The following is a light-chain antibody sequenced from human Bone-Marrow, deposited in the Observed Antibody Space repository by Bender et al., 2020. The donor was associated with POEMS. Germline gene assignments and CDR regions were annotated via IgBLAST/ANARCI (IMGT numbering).Light chain of an antibody. J-gene: IGLJ3*02. Sequence: SYVLTQPPSVSVAPGKTATITCGGYNIGSKNVHWYQQKPGQAPVLVIYDDSGRPSGIPERLSGSNSGNTATLTISGLQAEDDADYYCCSYAGSHTWVFGGGTTLTVL. CDR2: DDS. V-gene: IGLV3-21*03. CDR1: NIGSKN. CDR3: CSYAGSHTWV.